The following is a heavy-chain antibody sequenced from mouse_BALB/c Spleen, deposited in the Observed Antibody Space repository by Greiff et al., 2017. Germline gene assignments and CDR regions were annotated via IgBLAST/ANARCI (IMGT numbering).Heavy chain of an antibody. CDR2: IWSGGST. J-gene: IGHJ2*01. Sequence: VKLVESGPGLVQPSQSLSITCTVSGFSLTSYGVHWVRQSPGKGLEWLGVIWSGGSTDYNAAFISRLSISKDNSKSQVFFKMNSLQANDTAIYYCARSGLRRLTDYFDYWGQGTTLTVSS. CDR3: ARSGLRRLTDYFDY. V-gene: IGHV2-2*02. CDR1: GFSLTSYG. D-gene: IGHD1-2*01.